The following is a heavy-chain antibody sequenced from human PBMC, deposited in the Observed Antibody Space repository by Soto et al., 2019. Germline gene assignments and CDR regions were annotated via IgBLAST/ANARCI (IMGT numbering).Heavy chain of an antibody. D-gene: IGHD3-3*01. Sequence: ASVKVSCKASGYTFINYGISWVRQAPGQGLEWLGWISPNNGHTKYARKFQDRITMTTDTSTTTAYLELRSLRSDDTAVYFCARDQLHFLDYYFENWGQGALVTGSS. J-gene: IGHJ4*02. CDR1: GYTFINYG. CDR3: ARDQLHFLDYYFEN. V-gene: IGHV1-18*01. CDR2: ISPNNGHT.